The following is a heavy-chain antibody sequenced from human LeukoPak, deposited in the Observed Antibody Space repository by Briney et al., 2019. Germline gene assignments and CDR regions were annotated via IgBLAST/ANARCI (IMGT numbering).Heavy chain of an antibody. CDR1: GFTFSSYW. CDR3: ARPMWWGLGGFDY. D-gene: IGHD2-21*02. V-gene: IGHV3-7*01. Sequence: PGGSLRLSCAASGFTFSSYWMSWVRQAPGKGLEWVANIKQDGSEKYYVDSVKGRFTISRDNAKNSLYLQTNSLRAEDTAVYYCARPMWWGLGGFDYWGQGTLVTVSS. CDR2: IKQDGSEK. J-gene: IGHJ4*02.